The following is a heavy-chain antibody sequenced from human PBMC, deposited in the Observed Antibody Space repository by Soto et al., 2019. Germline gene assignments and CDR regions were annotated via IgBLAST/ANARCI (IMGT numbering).Heavy chain of an antibody. V-gene: IGHV3-53*01. J-gene: IGHJ4*01. CDR3: ASVRYGSGSRD. Sequence: EVQLVESGGGLIQPGGSLRLSCAASGFTVSSNYMSWVRQAPGKGLEWVSVIYSGGSTYYADSVKGRFTISRDNSKNTLDLQMNSLGSQDTAVYYCASVRYGSGSRDWGHGTLVTVSS. CDR2: IYSGGST. CDR1: GFTVSSNY. D-gene: IGHD3-10*01.